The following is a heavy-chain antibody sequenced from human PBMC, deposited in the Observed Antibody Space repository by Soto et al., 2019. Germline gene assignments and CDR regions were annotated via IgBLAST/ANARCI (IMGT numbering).Heavy chain of an antibody. CDR3: ARWAMSSSWFDYGMDV. V-gene: IGHV3-13*01. Sequence: GGSLRLSCEASGFTFSSFDMHWVRQATGKGLEWVSAIGTAGDTYYPGSVKGRFTISRENAKNSLYLQMNSLRAEDTAVYYCARWAMSSSWFDYGMDVWGQGTTVTVS. J-gene: IGHJ6*02. CDR1: GFTFSSFD. CDR2: IGTAGDT. D-gene: IGHD6-13*01.